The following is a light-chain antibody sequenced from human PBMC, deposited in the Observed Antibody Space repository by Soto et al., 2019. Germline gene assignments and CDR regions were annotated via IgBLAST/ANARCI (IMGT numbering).Light chain of an antibody. CDR3: QQYDSSPRT. CDR1: QSISSSY. V-gene: IGKV3-20*01. CDR2: GAS. Sequence: EFVLTQSPGTLSLSSGERATLSCRASQSISSSYLAWYQQKPGQAPRLLIYGASSRATGIPDRFSGSGSGTDFTLTISRLAPEDFAVYYCQQYDSSPRTFGQGTKV. J-gene: IGKJ1*01.